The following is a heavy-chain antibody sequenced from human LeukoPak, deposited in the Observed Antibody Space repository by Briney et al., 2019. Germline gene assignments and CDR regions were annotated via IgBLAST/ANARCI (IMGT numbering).Heavy chain of an antibody. CDR1: GGTFSSYA. J-gene: IGHJ5*02. CDR2: IIPIFGTA. D-gene: IGHD2-2*01. CDR3: ARSPREYCSSTSCYLNWFDP. V-gene: IGHV1-69*13. Sequence: SVKVSCKASGGTFSSYAISWVRQAPGQGLEWMGGIIPIFGTANYAQKFQGRVTITADGSTSTAYMELSSLRSEDTAVYYCARSPREYCSSTSCYLNWFDPWGQGTLVTVSS.